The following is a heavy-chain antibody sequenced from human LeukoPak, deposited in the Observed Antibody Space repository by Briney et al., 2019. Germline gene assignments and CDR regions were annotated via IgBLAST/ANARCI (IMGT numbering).Heavy chain of an antibody. V-gene: IGHV3-30*18. J-gene: IGHJ3*02. CDR2: ISYDGSNK. D-gene: IGHD3-16*02. CDR1: GFTFSSYG. Sequence: GGSLRLSRAASGFTFSSYGMHWVRQAPGKGLEWVAVISYDGSNKYYADSVKGRFTISRDNSKNTLYLQMNSLRAEDTAVYYCAKEYYDYVWGSYRYTIDAFDIWGQGTMVTVSS. CDR3: AKEYYDYVWGSYRYTIDAFDI.